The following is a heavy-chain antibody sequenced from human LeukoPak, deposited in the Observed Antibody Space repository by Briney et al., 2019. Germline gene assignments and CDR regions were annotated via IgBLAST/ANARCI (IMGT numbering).Heavy chain of an antibody. CDR1: GGSISSSSYY. CDR3: ARLYTTFRAFDI. J-gene: IGHJ3*02. Sequence: PSETLSLTCTVSGGSISSSSYYWGWIRQHPGKGLEWIGYIYYSGSTYYNPSLKSRVTISVDTSKNQFSLKLSSVTAADTAVYYCARLYTTFRAFDIWGQGTMVTVSS. V-gene: IGHV4-31*03. CDR2: IYYSGST. D-gene: IGHD2-2*02.